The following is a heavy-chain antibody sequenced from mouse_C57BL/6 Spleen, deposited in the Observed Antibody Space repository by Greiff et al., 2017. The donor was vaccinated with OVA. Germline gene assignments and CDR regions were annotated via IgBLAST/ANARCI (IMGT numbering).Heavy chain of an antibody. CDR2: IDPNSGGT. CDR1: GYTFTSYW. J-gene: IGHJ4*01. CDR3: ARERWLLRGDAMDY. D-gene: IGHD2-3*01. V-gene: IGHV1-72*01. Sequence: QVQLQQPGAELVKPGASVNLSCKASGYTFTSYWMHWVKQRPGRGLEWIGRIDPNSGGTKYNEKFKSKATLTVDKPSSTAYMQLSSLTSEDSAVYYCARERWLLRGDAMDYWGQGTSVTVSS.